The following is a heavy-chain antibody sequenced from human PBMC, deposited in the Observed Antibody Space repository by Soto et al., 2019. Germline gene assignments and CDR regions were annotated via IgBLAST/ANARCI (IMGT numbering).Heavy chain of an antibody. CDR2: IVGSGDNT. CDR3: AKYYYGSGSIRAFDI. D-gene: IGHD3-10*01. J-gene: IGHJ3*02. Sequence: PGGSLRLSCAASGFTFSSYTMTWVRQAPGEWLEWVSSIVGSGDNTYYADSVKGRFTISRDNSKTTLYLQMNSLRAEDTAVYYCAKYYYGSGSIRAFDIWGQGTMVTVSS. CDR1: GFTFSSYT. V-gene: IGHV3-23*01.